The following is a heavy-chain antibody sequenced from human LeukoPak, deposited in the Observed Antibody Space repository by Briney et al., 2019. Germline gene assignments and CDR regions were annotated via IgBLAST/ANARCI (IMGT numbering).Heavy chain of an antibody. CDR1: GYTFTSYD. CDR2: MNPNSGDT. V-gene: IGHV1-8*01. Sequence: ASVKVSCKASGYTFTSYDINWVRQATGQGLEWMGWMNPNSGDTGYAQKFQGRVTMTRNTSISTAYMELSSLRSEDTAVYYCARGMGSSWFGGRLLRYYYFDYWGQGTLATVSS. CDR3: ARGMGSSWFGGRLLRYYYFDY. J-gene: IGHJ4*02. D-gene: IGHD6-13*01.